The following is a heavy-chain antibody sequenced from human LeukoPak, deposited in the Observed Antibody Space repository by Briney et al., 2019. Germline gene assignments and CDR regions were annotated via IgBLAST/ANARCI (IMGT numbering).Heavy chain of an antibody. Sequence: SETLSLTCTVSGGSISSYYWSWIRQPPGKGLEWSGYIYYSGSTNYNPSLKSRVTISVDTSKNQFSLKLSSVTAADTAVYYCARVVVVEGFQHWGQGTLVTVSS. J-gene: IGHJ1*01. CDR1: GGSISSYY. V-gene: IGHV4-59*08. D-gene: IGHD2-2*01. CDR2: IYYSGST. CDR3: ARVVVVEGFQH.